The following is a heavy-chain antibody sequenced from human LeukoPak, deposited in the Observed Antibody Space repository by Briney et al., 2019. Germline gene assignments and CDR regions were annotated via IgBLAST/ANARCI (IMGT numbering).Heavy chain of an antibody. V-gene: IGHV1-46*01. CDR3: ASGVGATTFVYYYYGMDV. J-gene: IGHJ6*02. Sequence: GASVKVSCKASGYTFTVYYMHWVRQAPGQGLEWMGIINPSGGSTSYAQKFQGRVTMTRDTSTSTVYMELSSLRSEDTAVYYCASGVGATTFVYYYYGMDVWGQGTTVTVSS. D-gene: IGHD1-26*01. CDR1: GYTFTVYY. CDR2: INPSGGST.